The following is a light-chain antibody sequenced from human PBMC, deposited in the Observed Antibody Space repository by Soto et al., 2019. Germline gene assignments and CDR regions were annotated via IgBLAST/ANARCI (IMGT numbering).Light chain of an antibody. CDR1: QSVSSRY. J-gene: IGKJ5*01. V-gene: IGKV3D-20*02. CDR2: GAS. CDR3: QQRSNWPIT. Sequence: DIVLTQSPGTLSLSPGARPTLACTASQSVSSRYLAWYQQKLGQAPRILIYGASSRATGIPDRFSVSGSGTDFTLTISRLETEDFAVYDCQQRSNWPITFCQGTRLEIK.